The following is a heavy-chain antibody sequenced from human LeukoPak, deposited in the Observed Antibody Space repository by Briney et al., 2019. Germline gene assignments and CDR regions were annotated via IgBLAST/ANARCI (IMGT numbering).Heavy chain of an antibody. Sequence: GGSLRLSCAASGFTFSSYSMHWVRQAPGKGLEWVSYISSSSTIYYADSVKGRFTISRDNAKNSLYLQMNSLRAEDTAVYYCARDAVSDDYGDYGIEYYFDYWGQGTLVTVSS. D-gene: IGHD4-17*01. CDR1: GFTFSSYS. CDR3: ARDAVSDDYGDYGIEYYFDY. J-gene: IGHJ4*02. V-gene: IGHV3-48*01. CDR2: ISSSSTI.